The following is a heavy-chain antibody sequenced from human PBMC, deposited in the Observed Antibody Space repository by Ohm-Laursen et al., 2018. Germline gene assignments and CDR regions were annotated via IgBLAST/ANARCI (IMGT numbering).Heavy chain of an antibody. CDR1: GFTFSSYE. D-gene: IGHD3-22*01. CDR3: ARDYYDTSGYYTGGY. CDR2: ISSSSSTI. Sequence: SLRLSCTASGFTFSSYEMNWVRQAPGKGLEWVSYISSSSSTIYYADSVKGRFTISRDNAKNSLYLQMNSLRAEDTAVYYCARDYYDTSGYYTGGYWGQGTLVTVSS. J-gene: IGHJ4*02. V-gene: IGHV3-48*03.